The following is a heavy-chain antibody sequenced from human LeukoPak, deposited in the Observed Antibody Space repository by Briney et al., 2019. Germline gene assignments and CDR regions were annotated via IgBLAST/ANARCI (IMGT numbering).Heavy chain of an antibody. J-gene: IGHJ4*02. CDR3: AKEGCSSTSCYTDDY. Sequence: GGCLRLSRAASGFTFSSYGMHSVRQAPGKGLEWVAFIRYDGSNKNYADSVKGRFTISRDNYKNTLYLQMNSLRAEDTAVYYCAKEGCSSTSCYTDDYWGQGTLVTVSS. CDR2: IRYDGSNK. CDR1: GFTFSSYG. V-gene: IGHV3-30*02. D-gene: IGHD2-2*01.